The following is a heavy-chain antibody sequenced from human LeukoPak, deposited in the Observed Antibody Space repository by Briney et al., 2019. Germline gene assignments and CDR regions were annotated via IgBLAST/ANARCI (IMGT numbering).Heavy chain of an antibody. J-gene: IGHJ6*02. CDR1: GFTLSSYA. V-gene: IGHV3-48*04. CDR3: ARDYYGSGSYYKVYYYGMDV. D-gene: IGHD3-10*01. CDR2: ISSSGSTI. Sequence: AGGSLRLSRAASGFTLSSYAMSWVRQAPGKGLEWVSYISSSGSTIYYADSVKGRFTISRDNAKNSLYLQMNSLRAEDTAVYYCARDYYGSGSYYKVYYYGMDVWGQGTTVTVSS.